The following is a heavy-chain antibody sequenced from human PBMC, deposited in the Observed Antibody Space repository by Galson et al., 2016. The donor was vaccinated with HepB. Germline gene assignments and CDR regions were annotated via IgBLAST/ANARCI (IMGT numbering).Heavy chain of an antibody. CDR1: GDSISNSNDY. CDR2: IHYRGNI. J-gene: IGHJ4*02. V-gene: IGHV4-39*07. D-gene: IGHD2-15*01. Sequence: SETLSLTCTVSGDSISNSNDYWGWIRQPPGKGLEWIGNIHYRGNIDYNPSLKSRVTISVDTSKNQFSLKLSSVNAADTAVYYCARDHTPPGWRRWTFDYWGQGTLVTVSS. CDR3: ARDHTPPGWRRWTFDY.